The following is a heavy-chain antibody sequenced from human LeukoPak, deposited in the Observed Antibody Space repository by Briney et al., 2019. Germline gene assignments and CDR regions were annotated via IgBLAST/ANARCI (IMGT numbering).Heavy chain of an antibody. Sequence: ASVKVSCKASGYTFTGYYMHWVRQAPGQGLEWMGGIIPIFGTANYAQKFQGRVTITADESTSTAYMELSSLRSEDTAVYYCASNSITIFGVVTYYYGMDVWGQGTTVTVSS. CDR2: IIPIFGTA. D-gene: IGHD3-3*01. J-gene: IGHJ6*02. CDR3: ASNSITIFGVVTYYYGMDV. CDR1: GYTFTGYY. V-gene: IGHV1-69*13.